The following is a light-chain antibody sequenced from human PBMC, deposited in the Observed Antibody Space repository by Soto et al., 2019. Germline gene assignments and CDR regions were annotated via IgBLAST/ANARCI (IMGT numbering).Light chain of an antibody. CDR1: QSISDT. CDR2: SAS. J-gene: IGKJ1*01. V-gene: IGKV3-15*01. CDR3: QQYNNWPWT. Sequence: EIVMTQSPATLSVSPGGRATLYCRASQSISDTLAWYQQKPGQAPRLLIYSASRGATGFPARFSGSGSGTDFTLTISSLQSEEFAVYYCQQYNNWPWTFGQGNKGDIK.